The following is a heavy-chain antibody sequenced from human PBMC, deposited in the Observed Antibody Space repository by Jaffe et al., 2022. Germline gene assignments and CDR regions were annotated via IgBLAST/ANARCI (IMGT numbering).Heavy chain of an antibody. V-gene: IGHV4-4*02. Sequence: QVQLQESGPGLVKPSGTLSLTCAVSGGSISSSNWWSWIRQPPGKGLEWIGEIYHSGSTNYNPSLKSRVTISVDKSKNQFSLKLSSVTAADTAVYYCASTSGYSYGLAEIQNAFDIWGQGTMVTVSS. CDR2: IYHSGST. D-gene: IGHD5-18*01. CDR3: ASTSGYSYGLAEIQNAFDI. CDR1: GGSISSSNW. J-gene: IGHJ3*02.